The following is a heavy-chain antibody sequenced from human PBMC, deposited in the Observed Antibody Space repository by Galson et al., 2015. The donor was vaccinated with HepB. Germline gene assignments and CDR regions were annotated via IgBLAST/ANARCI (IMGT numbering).Heavy chain of an antibody. CDR1: GFIVTSKY. CDR2: IYSGGST. D-gene: IGHD4-23*01. Sequence: SLRLSCAASGFIVTSKYINWVRQAPGKGPEWVSVIYSGGSTFYADSVKGRFTVSRDNSKNTVYLQMNSLRAEDTAVYYCADINFGGNSWGQGTPVTVSS. J-gene: IGHJ4*02. V-gene: IGHV3-53*01. CDR3: ADINFGGNS.